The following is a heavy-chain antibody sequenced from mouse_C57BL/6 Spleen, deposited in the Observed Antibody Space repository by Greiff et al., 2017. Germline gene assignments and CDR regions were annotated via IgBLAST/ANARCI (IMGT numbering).Heavy chain of an antibody. V-gene: IGHV1-26*01. D-gene: IGHD1-1*01. J-gene: IGHJ3*01. CDR3: ARATVDWFAY. CDR1: GYTFTDYY. Sequence: VQLQQSGPELVKPGASVKISCKASGYTFTDYYMNWVKQSHGKSLEWIGDINPNNGGTSYNQKFKGKATLTVDKSSSTAYMELRSLTSEDSAVYYCARATVDWFAYWGQGTLVTVSA. CDR2: INPNNGGT.